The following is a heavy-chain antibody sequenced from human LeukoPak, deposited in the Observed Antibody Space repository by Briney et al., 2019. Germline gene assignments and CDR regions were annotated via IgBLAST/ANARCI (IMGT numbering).Heavy chain of an antibody. CDR3: ARDGTSTDDY. CDR2: ISGNNDNP. V-gene: IGHV1-18*01. CDR1: GYTFSNFG. J-gene: IGHJ4*02. Sequence: GASVRVSCKASGYTFSNFGINWVRQAPGQGLEWMGWISGNNDNPNYGQKFQGRFTVTIDSFTNTAYMELRNLRLDDTAVYYCARDGTSTDDYWGQGTLVTVSS. D-gene: IGHD2-2*01.